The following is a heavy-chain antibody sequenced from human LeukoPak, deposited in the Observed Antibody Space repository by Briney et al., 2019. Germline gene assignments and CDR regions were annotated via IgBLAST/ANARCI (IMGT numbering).Heavy chain of an antibody. Sequence: SETLSLTCAVYGGSFSGYYWSWIRQPPGKGLEWIGEINHSGSTNYNPSLKSRVTISVDTSKNQFSPKLSSVTAADTAVYYCARVVIAAAGIDYWGQGTLVTVSS. J-gene: IGHJ4*02. CDR3: ARVVIAAAGIDY. CDR1: GGSFSGYY. V-gene: IGHV4-34*01. D-gene: IGHD6-13*01. CDR2: INHSGST.